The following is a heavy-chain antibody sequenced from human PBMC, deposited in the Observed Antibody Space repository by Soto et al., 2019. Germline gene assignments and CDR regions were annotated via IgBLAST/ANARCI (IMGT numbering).Heavy chain of an antibody. J-gene: IGHJ5*02. CDR2: VYNSGST. CDR3: ARYRREAVAGYTFDN. V-gene: IGHV4-59*01. Sequence: SETLSLTCTVSGGSISSNYWTWIRQPPGKGLEWIGYVYNSGSTNYNPSLKSRVTISEDTSKSQFSLKVNSMTAADTAVYYCARYRREAVAGYTFDNWGQGILVTVSS. D-gene: IGHD6-13*01. CDR1: GGSISSNY.